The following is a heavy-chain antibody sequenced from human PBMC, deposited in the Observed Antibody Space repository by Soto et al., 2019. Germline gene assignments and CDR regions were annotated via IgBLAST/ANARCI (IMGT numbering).Heavy chain of an antibody. V-gene: IGHV3-30-3*01. CDR3: ARDPSPYTSGWYGIDF. CDR2: MSYDGTNK. J-gene: IGHJ4*01. D-gene: IGHD6-19*01. Sequence: GGSLRLSCTASGFMFSAYAMLWVRQAPGKGLEWVAAMSYDGTNKYYADSLKGRFTISRDNPKNTLFLQMSSLTADDSAVYYCARDPSPYTSGWYGIDFWGLGTLVTVSS. CDR1: GFMFSAYA.